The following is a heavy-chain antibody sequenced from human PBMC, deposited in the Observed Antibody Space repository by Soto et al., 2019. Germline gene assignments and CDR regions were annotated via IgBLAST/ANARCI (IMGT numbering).Heavy chain of an antibody. V-gene: IGHV1-69*02. J-gene: IGHJ4*02. Sequence: QVQLVQSGVEVKKPGSSVKVSCKASGDTFSFYTINWVRQAPGLGLEWMGRINPILSMSNYAQKFQGRVTIIADKSTSTAYMELSSLRSEDTAMYYCATSYGSGGRAFEYWGQGALVTVSS. CDR2: INPILSMS. CDR3: ATSYGSGGRAFEY. D-gene: IGHD3-10*01. CDR1: GDTFSFYT.